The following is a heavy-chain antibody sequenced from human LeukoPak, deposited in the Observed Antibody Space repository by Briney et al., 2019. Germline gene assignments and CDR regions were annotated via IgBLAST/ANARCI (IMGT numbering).Heavy chain of an antibody. V-gene: IGHV4-39*07. D-gene: IGHD3-16*01. CDR1: GGSISSSSYY. CDR3: ARNSIRVMEDI. CDR2: IYYSGST. Sequence: KASETLSLTCTVSGGSISSSSYYWGWIRQPPGKGLEWIGSIYYSGSTYYNPSLKSRVTISVDTSKNQFSLKLSSVTAADTAVYYCARNSIRVMEDIWGQGTMVTVSS. J-gene: IGHJ3*02.